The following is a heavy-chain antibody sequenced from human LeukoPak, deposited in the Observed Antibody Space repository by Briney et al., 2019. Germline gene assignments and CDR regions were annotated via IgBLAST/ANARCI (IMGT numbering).Heavy chain of an antibody. CDR1: GDSVSSNSAA. V-gene: IGHV6-1*01. CDR3: AGDQTEIAVPDYYGMDV. CDR2: TYYRSKWYN. Sequence: SQTLSLTCAISGDSVSSNSAAWNWIRQSPSRGLEWLGRTYYRSKWYNDYAVSVKSRITINPDTSKNQFSLQLNSVTPEDTAVYYCAGDQTEIAVPDYYGMDVWGQGTTVTVSS. D-gene: IGHD6-19*01. J-gene: IGHJ6*02.